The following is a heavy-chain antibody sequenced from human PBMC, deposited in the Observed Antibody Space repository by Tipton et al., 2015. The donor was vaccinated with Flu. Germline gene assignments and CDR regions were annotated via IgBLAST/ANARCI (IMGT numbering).Heavy chain of an antibody. V-gene: IGHV3-33*08. Sequence: SLRLSCAASGFTFSNYAMTWVRQAPGRGLEWVAFIWYDGRDEYYADSVKGRFTISRDDSKNTLYLQMNSLRAEDTAVYYCARDGPEWNYFAYMDVWGKGIKVTVSS. J-gene: IGHJ6*03. CDR3: ARDGPEWNYFAYMDV. CDR1: GFTFSNYA. CDR2: IWYDGRDE. D-gene: IGHD3-3*01.